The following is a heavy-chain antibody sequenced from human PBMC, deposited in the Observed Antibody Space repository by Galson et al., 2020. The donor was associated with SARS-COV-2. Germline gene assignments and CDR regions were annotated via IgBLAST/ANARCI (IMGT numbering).Heavy chain of an antibody. CDR1: GLTFSSYW. V-gene: IGHV3-74*01. CDR3: ARDGVGATSYLDY. CDR2: INSDGRST. Sequence: GGSLRLSCAASGLTFSSYWMHWARQAPGKGLVWVPRINSDGRSTSYADSVKGRFTISRDNAKNPLYLQMNSLRAEGTAVYYCARDGVGATSYLDYWGQGTLVTVSS. D-gene: IGHD1-26*01. J-gene: IGHJ4*02.